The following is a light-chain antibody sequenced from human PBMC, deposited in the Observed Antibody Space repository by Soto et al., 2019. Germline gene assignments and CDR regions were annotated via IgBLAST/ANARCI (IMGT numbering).Light chain of an antibody. CDR3: QHYDNSPPYT. V-gene: IGKV3-20*01. CDR2: GVS. CDR1: QSVSSSY. J-gene: IGKJ2*01. Sequence: EIVLTQSPGTLSLSPGERATLSCRASQSVSSSYLAWYQQKPGQAPNLLIYGVSSRATGIPDRFSGSGSGTDFPLTISRLEPEDFAVYYCQHYDNSPPYTFGQGTKLEIK.